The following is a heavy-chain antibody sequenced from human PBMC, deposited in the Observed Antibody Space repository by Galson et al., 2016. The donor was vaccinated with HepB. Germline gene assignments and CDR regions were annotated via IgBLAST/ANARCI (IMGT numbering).Heavy chain of an antibody. CDR2: IWYDGSQK. Sequence: SLRLSCAPSGFTFSSYGMHWVRQAPGKGLEWVAVIWYDGSQKYYEGSVKGRFTISRDNSKNTLYLQMNSLRAEDTAVYYCARAGPNNAFDIWGQGTMVSVSS. D-gene: IGHD4/OR15-4a*01. CDR3: ARAGPNNAFDI. CDR1: GFTFSSYG. J-gene: IGHJ3*02. V-gene: IGHV3-33*01.